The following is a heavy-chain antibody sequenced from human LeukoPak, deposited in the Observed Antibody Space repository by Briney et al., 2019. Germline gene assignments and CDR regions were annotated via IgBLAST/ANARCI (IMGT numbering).Heavy chain of an antibody. Sequence: SETLSLTCTVSGGSISSYYWNWIRQPPGKGLEWIGYIYYSGSTNYNPSLKSRVTISVDTSKNQFSLKLSSVTAADTAVYYCAGGGYSYGYRLDYWGQGTLVTVSS. J-gene: IGHJ4*02. CDR3: AGGGYSYGYRLDY. CDR2: IYYSGST. CDR1: GGSISSYY. V-gene: IGHV4-59*13. D-gene: IGHD5-18*01.